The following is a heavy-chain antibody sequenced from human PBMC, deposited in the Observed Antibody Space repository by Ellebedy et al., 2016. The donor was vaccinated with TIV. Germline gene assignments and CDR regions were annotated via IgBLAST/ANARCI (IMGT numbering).Heavy chain of an antibody. D-gene: IGHD1-26*01. CDR3: ARAPVVGATMIHFDY. CDR2: IYTSGST. CDR1: GGSISSGSYY. V-gene: IGHV4-61*02. Sequence: SETLSLXCTVSGGSISSGSYYWSWIRQPAGLGLEWIGRIYTSGSTNYNPSLKSRVTMSVDTSKNQFSLKLSSVTAADTAVYYCARAPVVGATMIHFDYWGQGTLVTVSS. J-gene: IGHJ4*02.